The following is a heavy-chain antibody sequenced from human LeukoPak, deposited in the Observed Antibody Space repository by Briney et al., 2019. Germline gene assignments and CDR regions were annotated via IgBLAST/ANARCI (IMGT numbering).Heavy chain of an antibody. CDR3: AKNGDRGAYCSGGSCYPYYYYYMDV. V-gene: IGHV3-11*01. CDR1: GFTFSDYY. CDR2: ISSSGTTI. Sequence: GGSLRLSCAASGFTFSDYYMSWIRQAPGKGLEWVSYISSSGTTIYYADSVKGRFTISRDNAKNSLYLQMNSLRAEDTAVYYCAKNGDRGAYCSGGSCYPYYYYYMDVWGKGTTVTISS. J-gene: IGHJ6*03. D-gene: IGHD2-15*01.